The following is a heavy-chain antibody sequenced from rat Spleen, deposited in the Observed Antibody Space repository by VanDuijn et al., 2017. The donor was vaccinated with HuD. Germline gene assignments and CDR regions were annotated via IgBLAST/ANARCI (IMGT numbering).Heavy chain of an antibody. J-gene: IGHJ2*01. CDR2: ISYDGRRI. CDR3: ATRDGGYPH. V-gene: IGHV5-29*01. Sequence: EVQLVESGGGLVQPGRSLELSCAASGFTFSNYAMAWVRQAPTKGLEWVATISYDGRRIYYRDSVKGRFTISRDNAKSSLYLQMDSLRSEDTATYYCATRDGGYPHWGQGVMVTVSS. D-gene: IGHD1-11*01. CDR1: GFTFSNYA.